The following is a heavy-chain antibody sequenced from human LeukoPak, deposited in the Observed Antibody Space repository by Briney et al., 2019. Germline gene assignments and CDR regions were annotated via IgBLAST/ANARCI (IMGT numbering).Heavy chain of an antibody. CDR2: IWYDGSNK. V-gene: IGHV3-33*06. D-gene: IGHD5-18*01. J-gene: IGHJ4*02. CDR1: GFTFNNFG. CDR3: AKDRDTAMEIDY. Sequence: PGGSLRLSCAASGFTFNNFGMHRHRQAPGKGLEWVAVIWYDGSNKYYADSVKGRFTISRDNSKNTLYLQMNSLRAEDTAVYYCAKDRDTAMEIDYWGQGTLVTVSS.